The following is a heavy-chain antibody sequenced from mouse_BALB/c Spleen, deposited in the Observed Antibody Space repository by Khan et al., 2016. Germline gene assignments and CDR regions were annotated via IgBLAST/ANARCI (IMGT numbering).Heavy chain of an antibody. CDR3: ARLYYGYDVMHY. D-gene: IGHD2-1*01. Sequence: QVQLQQPGPGLVQPSQSLSITCTVSGFSLTSYGVHWVSQSPGKGLEWLGGIWSGGSRDYNAAFISRLSISKDNSKSQVFFKINILQANATAIYYCARLYYGYDVMHYWGQGTSVTVSS. CDR2: IWSGGSR. V-gene: IGHV2-2*02. CDR1: GFSLTSYG. J-gene: IGHJ4*01.